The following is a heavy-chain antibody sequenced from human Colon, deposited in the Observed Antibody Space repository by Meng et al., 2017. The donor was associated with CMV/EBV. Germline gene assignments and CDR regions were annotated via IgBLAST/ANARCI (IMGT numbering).Heavy chain of an antibody. J-gene: IGHJ4*02. D-gene: IGHD2-2*01. CDR3: ARYCSNTNCYGLDQ. CDR2: INTNTGNT. Sequence: KASGYTFTYYAINWVRQAPGQGFEWMGWINTNTGNTSYAPGFTGRFVFSLDTSVSTAYLHIDSLKPEDTAVYHCARYCSNTNCYGLDQWGQGTLVTVSS. V-gene: IGHV7-4-1*01. CDR1: GYTFTYYA.